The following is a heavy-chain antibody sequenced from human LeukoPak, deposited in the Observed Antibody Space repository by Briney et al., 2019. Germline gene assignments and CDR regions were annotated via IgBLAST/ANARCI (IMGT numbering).Heavy chain of an antibody. CDR3: ARENPLSFMVRGVILWFDP. D-gene: IGHD3-10*01. J-gene: IGHJ5*02. CDR2: INPNSGGT. Sequence: GASVKVSCKASGYTFTGYYMHWVRQAPGQGLEWMGWINPNSGGTNYAQKFQGRVTMTRGTSISTAYMELSRLRSDDTAVYYWARENPLSFMVRGVILWFDPWGQGTLVTVSS. V-gene: IGHV1-2*02. CDR1: GYTFTGYY.